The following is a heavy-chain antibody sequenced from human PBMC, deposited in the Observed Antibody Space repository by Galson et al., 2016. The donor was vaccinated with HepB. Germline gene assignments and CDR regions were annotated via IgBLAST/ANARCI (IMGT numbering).Heavy chain of an antibody. V-gene: IGHV3-30*18. D-gene: IGHD6-13*01. CDR1: GFSFNNYG. J-gene: IGHJ3*02. CDR2: ISYDGGNK. CDR3: AKLPGAAAATSDPFDI. Sequence: SLRLSCAASGFSFNNYGMHWVRQAPGKGLEWVAVISYDGGNKYYADSVKGCFTISRDNSKNTLFLQMNSLRTEDTAVYCCAKLPGAAAATSDPFDIWGQGTMVTVS.